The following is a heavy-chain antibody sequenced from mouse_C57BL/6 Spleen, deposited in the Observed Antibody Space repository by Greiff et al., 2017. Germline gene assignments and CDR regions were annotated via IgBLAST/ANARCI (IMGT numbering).Heavy chain of an antibody. CDR2: INPNNGGT. V-gene: IGHV1-26*01. J-gene: IGHJ2*01. Sequence: EVQLQQSGPELVKPGASVKISCKASGYTFTDYYMNWVKQSHGKSLEWIGDINPNNGGTSYNQKFKGKATLTVDKSSSTAYMELRSLTSEDSAVYYCASIIYDGSPDYWGQGTTLTVSS. CDR1: GYTFTDYY. D-gene: IGHD2-3*01. CDR3: ASIIYDGSPDY.